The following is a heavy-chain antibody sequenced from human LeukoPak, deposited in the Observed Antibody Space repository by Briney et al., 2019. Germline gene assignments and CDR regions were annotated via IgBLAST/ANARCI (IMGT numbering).Heavy chain of an antibody. CDR3: AREDIVVVVAGTRGYYYYYYMDV. D-gene: IGHD2-15*01. CDR1: CGSVGSARYY. V-gene: IGHV4-61*01. CDR2: MYYSGSP. Sequence: SETLSLTCPVSCGSVGSARYYWTWLRQPPGKGPEWIGYMYYSGSPTYNPSLKSRVTISVDTSKNQFSLKLSSVTAADTAVYYCAREDIVVVVAGTRGYYYYYYMDVWGKGTTVTVSS. J-gene: IGHJ6*03.